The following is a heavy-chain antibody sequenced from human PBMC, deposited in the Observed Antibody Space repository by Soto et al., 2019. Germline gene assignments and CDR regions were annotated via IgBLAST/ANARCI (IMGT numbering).Heavy chain of an antibody. CDR3: AKRYGSGSKNDY. V-gene: IGHV4-31*03. Sequence: SETLSLTCTVSGGSISSGGYYWSWIRQHPGKGLEWIGYIYYSGSTYYNPSLKSRVTISVDTSKNQFSLKLSSVTAADTAVYYCAKRYGSGSKNDYWGQGTLVTV. J-gene: IGHJ4*02. CDR2: IYYSGST. CDR1: GGSISSGGYY. D-gene: IGHD3-10*01.